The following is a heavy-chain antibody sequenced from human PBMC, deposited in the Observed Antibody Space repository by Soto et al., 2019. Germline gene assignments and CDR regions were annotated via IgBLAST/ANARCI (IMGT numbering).Heavy chain of an antibody. J-gene: IGHJ4*02. Sequence: QVQLQESGPGLVKPSQTLSLTCTVSGGSISSGDYYWSWIRQPPGKGLEWIGYIYYSGSTYYNPSRQSRVTISVDTSKNQFSLKLSSVTAADTAVYYCARDSSTTVTTRYFDYWGQGTLVTVSS. CDR3: ARDSSTTVTTRYFDY. CDR2: IYYSGST. V-gene: IGHV4-30-4*01. CDR1: GGSISSGDYY. D-gene: IGHD4-17*01.